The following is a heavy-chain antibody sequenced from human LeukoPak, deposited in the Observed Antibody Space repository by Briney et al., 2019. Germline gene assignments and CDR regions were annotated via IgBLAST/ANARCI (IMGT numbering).Heavy chain of an antibody. CDR1: GFTFSGSA. V-gene: IGHV3-73*01. J-gene: IGHJ4*02. CDR2: IRSKANSYAT. CDR3: TRVDYYDSSGYYYEYYFDY. Sequence: PGGSLRLSCAASGFTFSGSAMHWVRQASGKGLEWVGRIRSKANSYATAYAASVKGRFTISRDDSKTTAYLQMNSLKTEDTAVYYCTRVDYYDSSGYYYEYYFDYWGQGTLVTVSS. D-gene: IGHD3-22*01.